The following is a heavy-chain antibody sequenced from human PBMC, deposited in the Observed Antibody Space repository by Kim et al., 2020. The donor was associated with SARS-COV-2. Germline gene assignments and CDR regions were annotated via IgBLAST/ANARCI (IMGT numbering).Heavy chain of an antibody. CDR2: INPSGGST. J-gene: IGHJ6*02. V-gene: IGHV1-46*01. Sequence: ASVKVSCKASGYTFTSYYMHWVRQAPGQGLEWMGIINPSGGSTSYAQKFQGRVTMTRDTSTSTVYMELSSLRSEDTAVYYCARETVCSGGSCSQSYYYYGMDVWGQGTTVTVSS. D-gene: IGHD2-15*01. CDR3: ARETVCSGGSCSQSYYYYGMDV. CDR1: GYTFTSYY.